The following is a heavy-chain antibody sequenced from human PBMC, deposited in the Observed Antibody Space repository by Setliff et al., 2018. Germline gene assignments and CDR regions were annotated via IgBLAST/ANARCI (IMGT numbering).Heavy chain of an antibody. J-gene: IGHJ4*02. V-gene: IGHV4-61*02. CDR2: VYTNGGS. CDR1: GGSISSGSYY. CDR3: ARAFDS. Sequence: SETLSLTCTVSGGSISSGSYYWSWIRHPAGKGLEWIGRVYTNGGSDYNPFLKSRVSISLDTSKNQFSLKLISVTAADTAVYYCARAFDSWGQGTLVTVSS.